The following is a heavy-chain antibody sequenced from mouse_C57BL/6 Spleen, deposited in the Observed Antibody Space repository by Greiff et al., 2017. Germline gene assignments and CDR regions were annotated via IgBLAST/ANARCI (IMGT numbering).Heavy chain of an antibody. CDR2: ISSGGSYT. J-gene: IGHJ3*01. CDR1: GFTFSSYG. CDR3: ARREGITTAGFAY. Sequence: EVKLMESGGDLVKPGGSLKLSCAASGFTFSSYGMSWVRQTPDKRLEWVATISSGGSYTYYPDSVKGRFTISRDNAKNTLYLQMSSLKSEDTAMYYCARREGITTAGFAYWGQGTLVTVSA. D-gene: IGHD1-2*01. V-gene: IGHV5-6*02.